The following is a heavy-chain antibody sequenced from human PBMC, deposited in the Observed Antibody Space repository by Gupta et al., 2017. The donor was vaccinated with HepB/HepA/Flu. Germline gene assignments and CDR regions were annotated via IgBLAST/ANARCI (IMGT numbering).Heavy chain of an antibody. CDR1: GASSCGHY. J-gene: IGHJ5*02. V-gene: IGHV4-34*01. Sequence: QVQLQQRGAGLSKPSETLSLSCAVYGASSCGHYRSWTRPPPGKELEWNGEINHSGSTDYNPSLKSRVTLSVDTAKNRFSLKLSSVTAAETAVYYCARTRKHLYSSSSIGWFGPWGQGTLGTVSS. CDR2: INHSGST. D-gene: IGHD6-6*01. CDR3: ARTRKHLYSSSSIGWFGP.